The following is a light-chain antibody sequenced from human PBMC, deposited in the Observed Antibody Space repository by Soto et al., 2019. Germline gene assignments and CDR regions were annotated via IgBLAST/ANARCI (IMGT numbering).Light chain of an antibody. CDR1: TSNIGNNY. CDR2: TNN. Sequence: QSVLTQPPSVSGTPGQGVTISCSGSTSNIGNNYVFWYQQVPGTAPKLLIHTNNRRPSGVPDRFSASKSAATASLAISRLRSEDEADYYCEVWDENLRGLGVFGGGTKVTVL. J-gene: IGLJ3*02. CDR3: EVWDENLRGLGV. V-gene: IGLV1-47*02.